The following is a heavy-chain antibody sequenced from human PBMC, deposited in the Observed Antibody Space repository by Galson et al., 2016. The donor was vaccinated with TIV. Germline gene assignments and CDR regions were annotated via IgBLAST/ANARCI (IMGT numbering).Heavy chain of an antibody. CDR3: ARKDSGDQGDLRGAFDV. J-gene: IGHJ3*01. Sequence: SLRLSCAASGFSISVYGMHWVRQAPGKGLEWVSLIWFDVSNAQYRESVKGRFTISRDNSKNTVYLQMNSPRAEDTGVYYCARKDSGDQGDLRGAFDVWVQGTMVTVSS. CDR2: IWFDVSNA. V-gene: IGHV3-33*01. D-gene: IGHD2-21*02. CDR1: GFSISVYG.